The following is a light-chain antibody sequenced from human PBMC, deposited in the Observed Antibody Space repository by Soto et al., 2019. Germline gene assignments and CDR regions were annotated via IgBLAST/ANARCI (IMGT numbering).Light chain of an antibody. J-gene: IGKJ1*01. CDR3: QQYNKWPLT. Sequence: EIVMTQSPATLSVSPGERATLSCRASQSISNNLDWYQQKPDQAPRLLIYGASTRATGVPTRFSGSGSGTEFTLTISSLQSEDFTVYYCQQYNKWPLTFGQGTKVDI. CDR2: GAS. CDR1: QSISNN. V-gene: IGKV3-15*01.